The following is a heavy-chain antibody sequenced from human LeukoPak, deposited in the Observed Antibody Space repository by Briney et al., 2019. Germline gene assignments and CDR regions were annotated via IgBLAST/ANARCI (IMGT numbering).Heavy chain of an antibody. CDR3: AREWWYLDY. CDR2: ITWNGGIT. Sequence: GGSLRLSGAASGFPFDNYGMAWVRQAPGKGLEWVSGITWNGGITAYADSVKGRFTISRDKAKKTVYLQMNSLRVEDTAVYYCAREWWYLDYWGQGTLVTVSS. J-gene: IGHJ4*02. CDR1: GFPFDNYG. D-gene: IGHD2-15*01. V-gene: IGHV3-20*04.